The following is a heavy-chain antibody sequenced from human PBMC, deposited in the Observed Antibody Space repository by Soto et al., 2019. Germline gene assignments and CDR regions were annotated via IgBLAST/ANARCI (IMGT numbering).Heavy chain of an antibody. CDR3: ASGGSSLNFDS. Sequence: EVHLVESGGGLVQPGGSLRLSCAASGFTFRSYWMQWVRQAPGKGLVWVSWINSDGSSTSYADSVQGRFTISRDNAKNTLYLQMNSLRAEDTAVYYCASGGSSLNFDSWGQGTLVTVSS. J-gene: IGHJ4*02. CDR2: INSDGSST. D-gene: IGHD6-6*01. CDR1: GFTFRSYW. V-gene: IGHV3-74*01.